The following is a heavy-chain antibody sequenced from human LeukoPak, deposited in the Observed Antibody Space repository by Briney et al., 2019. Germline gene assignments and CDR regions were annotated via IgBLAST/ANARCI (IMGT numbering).Heavy chain of an antibody. CDR2: INPGGDNT. Sequence: ASVKVSCKASGYTFTNYYIHWVRQAPGQGLERMGLINPGGDNTDYAQNFQGRVSMTRDTSTSTVYMWLSSLRSEDTAVYYCARIRDGYNDAYDVWGQGTMVTVSS. V-gene: IGHV1-46*01. D-gene: IGHD5-24*01. CDR3: ARIRDGYNDAYDV. CDR1: GYTFTNYY. J-gene: IGHJ3*01.